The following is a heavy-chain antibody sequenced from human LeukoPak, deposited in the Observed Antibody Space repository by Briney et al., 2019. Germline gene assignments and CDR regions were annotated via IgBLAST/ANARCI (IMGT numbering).Heavy chain of an antibody. CDR2: ISYDGSNK. CDR1: GFTFSSYG. Sequence: PGGSLRLSCAASGFTFSSYGMHWVRQAPGKGLEWVAVISYDGSNKYYADSVKGRFTISRDNSKNTLYLQMNSLRAEDTAVYYCAKHMREPGYYYGMDVWGKGTTVTVSS. J-gene: IGHJ6*04. CDR3: AKHMREPGYYYGMDV. D-gene: IGHD2-2*01. V-gene: IGHV3-30*18.